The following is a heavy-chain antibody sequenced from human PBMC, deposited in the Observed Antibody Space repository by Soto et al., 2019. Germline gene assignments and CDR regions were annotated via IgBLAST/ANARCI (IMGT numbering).Heavy chain of an antibody. V-gene: IGHV3-30-3*01. CDR1: GFTFSSYA. J-gene: IGHJ4*02. CDR2: ISFDGNNN. CDR3: ARDLIVPTTLFNY. Sequence: QVQLVESGGGVVQPGRSLRLSCAASGFTFSSYAMHWVRQAPGRGLEWVAVISFDGNNNYYADSVKGRFTISRDNSKNTLYLQMNSLRGDDTAVYYCARDLIVPTTLFNYWGQGTLATVSS. D-gene: IGHD5-12*01.